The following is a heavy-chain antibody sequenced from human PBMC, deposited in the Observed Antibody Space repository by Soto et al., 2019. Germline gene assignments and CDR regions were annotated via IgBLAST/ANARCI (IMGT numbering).Heavy chain of an antibody. V-gene: IGHV4-4*02. CDR2: IYHSGST. CDR1: GGSISSSNW. D-gene: IGHD6-19*01. Sequence: SETLSLTCAVSGGSISSSNWWSCVRQPPGKGLEWIGEIYHSGSTNYNPSLKSRVTISVDKSKNQFSLKLSSVTAADTAVYYCARDQGIAVAAKGWFDPWGQGTLVTVSS. J-gene: IGHJ5*02. CDR3: ARDQGIAVAAKGWFDP.